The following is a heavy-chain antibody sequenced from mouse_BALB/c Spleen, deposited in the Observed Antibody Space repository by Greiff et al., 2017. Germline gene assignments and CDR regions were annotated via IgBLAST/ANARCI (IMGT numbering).Heavy chain of an antibody. D-gene: IGHD2-14*01. J-gene: IGHJ3*01. CDR3: ARHRCGAAWFAY. Sequence: EVQLQQSGPGLVKPSQSLSLTCTVTGYSITSDYAWNWIRQFPGNKLEWMGYISYSGSTSYNPSLKSRISITRDTSKNQFFLQLNSVTTEDTATYVCARHRCGAAWFAYWGQGTLVTVSA. CDR1: GYSITSDYA. CDR2: ISYSGST. V-gene: IGHV3-2*02.